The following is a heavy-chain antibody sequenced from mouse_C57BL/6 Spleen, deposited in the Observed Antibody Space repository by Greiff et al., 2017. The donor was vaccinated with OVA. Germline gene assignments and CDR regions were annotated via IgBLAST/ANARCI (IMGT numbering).Heavy chain of an antibody. CDR2: IYPRSGNT. Sequence: VQVVESGAELARPGASVKLSCKASGYTFTSYGISWVKQRTGQGLEWIGEIYPRSGNTYYNEKFKGKATLTADKSSSTAYMELRSLTSEDSAVYFCARGDYGSSFAYWGQGTLVTVSA. V-gene: IGHV1-81*01. D-gene: IGHD1-1*01. CDR1: GYTFTSYG. J-gene: IGHJ3*01. CDR3: ARGDYGSSFAY.